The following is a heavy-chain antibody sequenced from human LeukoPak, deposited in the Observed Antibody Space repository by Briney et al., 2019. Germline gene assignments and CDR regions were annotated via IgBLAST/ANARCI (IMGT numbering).Heavy chain of an antibody. CDR1: GGTFSSYA. J-gene: IGHJ4*02. D-gene: IGHD3-3*01. V-gene: IGHV1-69*13. CDR3: ARRLVPTYYDFCSGYSPDYFDY. CDR2: IIPIFGTA. Sequence: SVNVSCTASGGTFSSYAISWVRQAPGQGLEWMGGIIPIFGTANYAQKFQGRVTITADESTSTAYMELSSLRSEDTAVYYCARRLVPTYYDFCSGYSPDYFDYWGQGTLDTVSS.